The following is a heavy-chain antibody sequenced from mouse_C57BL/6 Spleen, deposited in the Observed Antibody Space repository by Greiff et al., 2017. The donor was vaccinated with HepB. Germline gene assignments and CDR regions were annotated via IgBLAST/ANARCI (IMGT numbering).Heavy chain of an antibody. CDR1: GYSITSGYD. V-gene: IGHV3-1*01. CDR2: ISYSGST. J-gene: IGHJ1*03. Sequence: EVKLVESGPGMVKPSQSLSLTCTVTGYSITSGYDWHWIRHFPGNKLEWMGYISYSGSTNYNPSLKSRISITHDTSKNHVFLTLNSVPTEDTATYYCARAPLDGDYGYFDVWGTGTTVTVSS. CDR3: ARAPLDGDYGYFDV. D-gene: IGHD2-13*01.